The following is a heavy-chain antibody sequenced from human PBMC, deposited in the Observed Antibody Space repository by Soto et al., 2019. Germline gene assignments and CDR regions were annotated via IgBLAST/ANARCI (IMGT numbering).Heavy chain of an antibody. CDR1: GGSFSGYY. CDR2: INHSGST. V-gene: IGHV4-34*01. Sequence: SETLSLTCAVYGGSFSGYYWSWIRQPPGKGLEWIGEINHSGSTNYNPSLKSRVTISVDTSKNQFSLKLSSVTAADTAVYYCASRQRITMIVVTITRAFDIWGQGTMVT. D-gene: IGHD3-22*01. CDR3: ASRQRITMIVVTITRAFDI. J-gene: IGHJ3*02.